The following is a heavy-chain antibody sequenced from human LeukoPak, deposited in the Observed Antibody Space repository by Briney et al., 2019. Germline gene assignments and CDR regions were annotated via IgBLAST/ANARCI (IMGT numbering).Heavy chain of an antibody. CDR1: GFTFSSYS. CDR2: IWYDGSNK. V-gene: IGHV3-33*06. CDR3: AKVDSSSSRGSFDP. D-gene: IGHD6-6*01. J-gene: IGHJ5*02. Sequence: GGSLRLSCAASGFTFSSYSMNWVRQAPGKGLEWVAVIWYDGSNKYYADSVKGRFTISRDNSKNTLYLQMNSLRAEDTAVYYCAKVDSSSSRGSFDPWGQGTLVTVSS.